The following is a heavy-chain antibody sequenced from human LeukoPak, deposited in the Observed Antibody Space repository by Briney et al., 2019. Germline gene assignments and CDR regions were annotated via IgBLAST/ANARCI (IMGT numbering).Heavy chain of an antibody. CDR2: IYHSGST. D-gene: IGHD6-13*01. CDR3: ARHSPYSSSWYGSDY. Sequence: PSETLSLTCAVSGYSISSGYYWGWIRQPPGKGLEWIGSIYHSGSTYYNPSLKSRVTISVDMSKNQFSLKLSSVTAADTAVYYCARHSPYSSSWYGSDYWGQGTLVTVSS. V-gene: IGHV4-38-2*01. CDR1: GYSISSGYY. J-gene: IGHJ4*02.